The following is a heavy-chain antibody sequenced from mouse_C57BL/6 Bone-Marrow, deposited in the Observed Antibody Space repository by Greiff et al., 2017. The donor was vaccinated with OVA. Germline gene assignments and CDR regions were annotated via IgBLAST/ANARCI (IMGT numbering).Heavy chain of an antibody. J-gene: IGHJ2*01. V-gene: IGHV1-82*01. CDR2: IYPGDGDT. CDR1: GYAFSSSW. D-gene: IGHD2-3*01. CDR3: ARHEDGYYASYFDY. Sequence: VQLQQSGPELVKPGASVKISCKASGYAFSSSWMNWVKQRPGKGLEWIGRIYPGDGDTNYNGKFKGKATLTADKSSSTAYMQLGSLTSEDFAVYVCARHEDGYYASYFDYWGQGTTLTVSS.